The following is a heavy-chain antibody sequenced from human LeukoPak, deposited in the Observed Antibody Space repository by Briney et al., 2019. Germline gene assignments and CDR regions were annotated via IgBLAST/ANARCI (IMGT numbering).Heavy chain of an antibody. CDR2: IYHSGST. V-gene: IGHV4-4*02. Sequence: RTSETLSLTCAVSGGSISSSNWWSWVRQPPGKGLEWIGEIYHSGSTNYNPSLKSRVTISVDKSKNQFSLKLSSVTAADTAVYYCAREGGVSGSSTSCVNYWGQGTLVTVSS. CDR3: AREGGVSGSSTSCVNY. D-gene: IGHD2-2*01. J-gene: IGHJ4*02. CDR1: GGSISSSNW.